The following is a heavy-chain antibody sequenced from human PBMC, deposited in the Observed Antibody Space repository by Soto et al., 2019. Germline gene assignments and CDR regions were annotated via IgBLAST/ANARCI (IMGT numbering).Heavy chain of an antibody. J-gene: IGHJ4*02. CDR1: GYTFTSYD. CDR2: MNPNSGNT. V-gene: IGHV1-8*01. CDR3: ARDSSRFLEWLSPDFDY. Sequence: ASVKVSCKASGYTFTSYDINWVRQATGQGLEWMGWMNPNSGNTGYAQKFQGRVTMTRNTSISTAYMELRSLRSDDTAVYYCARDSSRFLEWLSPDFDYWGQGTLVTVSS. D-gene: IGHD3-3*01.